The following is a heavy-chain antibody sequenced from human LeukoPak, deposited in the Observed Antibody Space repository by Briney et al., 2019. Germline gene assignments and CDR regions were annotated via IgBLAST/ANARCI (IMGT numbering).Heavy chain of an antibody. D-gene: IGHD5-12*01. Sequence: ASVKVSCKASGYTFTSYGISWVRQAPGQGLEWMGWISAYNGNTNYAQKLQGRVTMTTDTSTSTAYMELRSLRSDDTAVYYCARGGGYSGYWTWGSRGDAFDIWGQGTMVTVSS. J-gene: IGHJ3*02. V-gene: IGHV1-18*01. CDR2: ISAYNGNT. CDR1: GYTFTSYG. CDR3: ARGGGYSGYWTWGSRGDAFDI.